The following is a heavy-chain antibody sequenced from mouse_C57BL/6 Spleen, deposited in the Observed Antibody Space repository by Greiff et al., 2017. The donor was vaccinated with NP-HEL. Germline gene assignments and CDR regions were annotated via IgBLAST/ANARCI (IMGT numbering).Heavy chain of an antibody. J-gene: IGHJ3*01. CDR1: GYTFTSYD. Sequence: QVQLQQSGPELVKPGASVKLSCKASGYTFTSYDINWVKQRPGQGLEWIGWIYPRDGSTKYNEKFKGKATLTVDTSSSTAYMELHSLTSEDSAVYFCARLGAYYSKGGFAYWGQGTLVTVSA. CDR3: ARLGAYYSKGGFAY. D-gene: IGHD2-5*01. V-gene: IGHV1-85*01. CDR2: IYPRDGST.